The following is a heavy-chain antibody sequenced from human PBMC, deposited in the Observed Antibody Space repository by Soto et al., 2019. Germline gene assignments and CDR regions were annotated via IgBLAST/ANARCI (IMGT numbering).Heavy chain of an antibody. J-gene: IGHJ6*02. CDR2: IYYSGST. V-gene: IGHV4-31*03. CDR1: GGSISSGGYY. Sequence: QVQLQESGPGLVKPSQTLSLTCTVSGGSISSGGYYWSWIRQHPGKGLEWIVYIYYSGSTYYNPSLKSRVTISVDTSKNQFSLKLSSVAAADTAVYYCARVCGGDCRYGMVVWGQGTTVTVSS. CDR3: ARVCGGDCRYGMVV. D-gene: IGHD2-21*02.